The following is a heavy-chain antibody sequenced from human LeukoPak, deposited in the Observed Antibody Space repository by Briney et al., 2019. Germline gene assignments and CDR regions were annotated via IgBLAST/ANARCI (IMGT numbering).Heavy chain of an antibody. J-gene: IGHJ4*02. CDR3: ASGMRVGPNI. CDR2: ISNSSNYI. D-gene: IGHD1-26*01. V-gene: IGHV3-21*06. CDR1: GFNFSSYS. Sequence: PGGSLRLSCAASGFNFSSYSMNWVRQAPGKGLEWVSSISNSSNYIYYADSVKGRFTISRDNAKNSLYLQMNSLRAEDTAVYYCASGMRVGPNIWGQGTLVTVSS.